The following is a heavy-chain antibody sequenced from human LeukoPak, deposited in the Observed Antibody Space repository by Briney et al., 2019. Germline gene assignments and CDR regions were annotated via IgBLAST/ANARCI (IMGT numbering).Heavy chain of an antibody. Sequence: GGSLRLSCAASGFTFSNAWIGWVRLMPGKGLEWMGIIHPGDSDTRYSPSFQGQVTISADKSVSTTHLQWGSLKASDTAMYYCALYVDAAMVYQFDHWGQGTLVTVSS. V-gene: IGHV5-51*01. J-gene: IGHJ4*02. D-gene: IGHD5-18*01. CDR1: GFTFSNAW. CDR3: ALYVDAAMVYQFDH. CDR2: IHPGDSDT.